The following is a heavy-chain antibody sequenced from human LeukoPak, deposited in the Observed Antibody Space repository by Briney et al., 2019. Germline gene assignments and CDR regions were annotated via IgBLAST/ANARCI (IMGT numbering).Heavy chain of an antibody. CDR1: GFTFSSYA. Sequence: GGSLRLSCAASGFTFSSYAMSWVRHAPGKGLEWVSAISGSGGSTYYADSVKGRFTISRDNSKNTLYLQMNSLRAEDTAVYYCAKLDYGDYGYFDLWGRGTLVTVSS. V-gene: IGHV3-23*01. CDR2: ISGSGGST. D-gene: IGHD4-17*01. CDR3: AKLDYGDYGYFDL. J-gene: IGHJ2*01.